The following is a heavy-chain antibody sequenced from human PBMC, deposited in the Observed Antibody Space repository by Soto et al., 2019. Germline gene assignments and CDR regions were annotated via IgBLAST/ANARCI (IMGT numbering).Heavy chain of an antibody. CDR2: IKQDGSEK. D-gene: IGHD2-2*01. CDR3: ARGVIPAAPDYYGMDV. Sequence: GGSLRLSCVDSGFTSSSYWMSWVRQAPGKGLEWVANIKQDGSEKYYVDSVKGRFTISRDNAKKSVYLQMNSLRAEDTAIYCCARGVIPAAPDYYGMDVWGQGTTVTVSS. J-gene: IGHJ6*02. CDR1: GFTSSSYW. V-gene: IGHV3-7*01.